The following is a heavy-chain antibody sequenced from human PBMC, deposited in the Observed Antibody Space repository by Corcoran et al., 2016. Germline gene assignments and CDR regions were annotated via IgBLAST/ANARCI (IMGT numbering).Heavy chain of an antibody. J-gene: IGHJ4*02. D-gene: IGHD3-16*01. CDR2: INHSGST. V-gene: IGHV4-39*07. CDR3: ARVGPRWAAATDY. CDR1: GGSISSSSYY. Sequence: QLQLQESGPGLVKPSETLSLTCTVSGGSISSSSYYWGWIRQPPGKGLEWIGEINHSGSTNYNPSLKSRVTISVDTSKNQFSLKLSSVTAADTAVYYCARVGPRWAAATDYWGQGTLVTVSS.